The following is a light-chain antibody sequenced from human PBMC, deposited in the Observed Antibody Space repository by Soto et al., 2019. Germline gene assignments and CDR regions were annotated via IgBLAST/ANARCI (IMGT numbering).Light chain of an antibody. J-gene: IGKJ1*01. CDR3: QQYNNWPHWT. CDR1: QSVSSN. V-gene: IGKV3-15*01. CDR2: GAS. Sequence: EIVMTQSPATLSVSPGERATLSCRASQSVSSNLAWYQQKPGQAPRLLIYGASTRATGIPARFSGSGSGTEFTLTISSLQCEDFAVYCCQQYNNWPHWTFGQGTKVEIK.